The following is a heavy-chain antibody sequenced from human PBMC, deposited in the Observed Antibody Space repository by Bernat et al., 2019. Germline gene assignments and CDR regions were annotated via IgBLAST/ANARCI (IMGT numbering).Heavy chain of an antibody. CDR2: IWYDGSNK. Sequence: QVQLVESGGGVVQPGRSLRLSCAASGFTFSSYGMHWVRQAPGKGLEWVAVIWYDGSNKYYADSVKGRFTISRDNSKNTLYLQMNSLRAEDTVVYYCARVPSTYYYDSSGSAKRYYYYGMDVWGQGTTVTVSS. V-gene: IGHV3-33*01. CDR1: GFTFSSYG. D-gene: IGHD3-22*01. J-gene: IGHJ6*02. CDR3: ARVPSTYYYDSSGSAKRYYYYGMDV.